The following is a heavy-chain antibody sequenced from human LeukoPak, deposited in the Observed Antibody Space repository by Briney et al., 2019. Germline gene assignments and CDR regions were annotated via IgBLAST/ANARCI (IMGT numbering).Heavy chain of an antibody. CDR3: ARRVVVPAAMGYYYYMDV. CDR2: ISSSSSYI. J-gene: IGHJ6*03. D-gene: IGHD2-2*01. CDR1: GFTFSSYS. Sequence: GGSLRLSCAASGFTFSSYSMNWVRQAPGKGLEWVSSISSSSSYIYYADSVKGRFTISRDNAKNSLYLQMNSLRAEDTAVYYCARRVVVPAAMGYYYYMDVWGKGTTVTVSS. V-gene: IGHV3-21*01.